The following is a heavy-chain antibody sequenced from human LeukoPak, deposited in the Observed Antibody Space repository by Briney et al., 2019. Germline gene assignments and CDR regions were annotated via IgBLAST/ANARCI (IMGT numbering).Heavy chain of an antibody. CDR2: INPDSGGA. CDR1: GYTFAGYF. V-gene: IGHV1-2*02. CDR3: ARGSLRYFDWLLGVFDY. D-gene: IGHD3-9*01. J-gene: IGHJ4*02. Sequence: ASVKVSCKASGYTFAGYFMHWVRQAPGQGLEWMGWINPDSGGANYARKFQGRVTMTRDTSISTGYMELRSLRSDDTAVYYCARGSLRYFDWLLGVFDYWGQGTLVTVSS.